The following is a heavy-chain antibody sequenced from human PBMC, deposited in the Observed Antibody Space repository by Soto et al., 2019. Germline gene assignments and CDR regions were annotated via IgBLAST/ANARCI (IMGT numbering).Heavy chain of an antibody. CDR3: ARALDFWSAYFDY. Sequence: GGSLRLSCASSGFTFSSYGMHWVRQAPGKGLEWVAVISYDGSNKYYADSVKGRFTISRDNSKNTLYLQMNSLRTEDTAVYYCARALDFWSAYFDYWGQGSLVTVSS. D-gene: IGHD3-3*01. CDR2: ISYDGSNK. CDR1: GFTFSSYG. J-gene: IGHJ4*02. V-gene: IGHV3-30*03.